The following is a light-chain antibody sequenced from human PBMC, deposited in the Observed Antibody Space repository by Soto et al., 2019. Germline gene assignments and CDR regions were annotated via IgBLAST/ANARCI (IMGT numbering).Light chain of an antibody. V-gene: IGLV1-40*01. CDR1: SSNIGAGYD. J-gene: IGLJ1*01. CDR3: AAWDDSLNGRV. CDR2: GNS. Sequence: QSVLTQPPSVSGAPGQRVTISCTGSSSNIGAGYDVHWYQQLPGTAPKLLIYGNSNRPSGVPDRFSGSKSGTSASLAITGLQSDDEADYYCAAWDDSLNGRVFGTGTKLTVL.